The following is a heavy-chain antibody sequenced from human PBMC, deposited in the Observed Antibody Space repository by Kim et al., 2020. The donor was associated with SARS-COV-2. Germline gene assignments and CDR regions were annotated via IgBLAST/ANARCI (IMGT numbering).Heavy chain of an antibody. Sequence: GGSLRLSCAASGFTFSSYSMNWVRQAPGKGLEWVSYISSSSSTIYYADSVKGRFTISRDNAKNSLYLQMNSLRAEDTAVYYCARDLHSVAVAGPYYYYYGMDVWGQGTTVTVSS. V-gene: IGHV3-48*04. J-gene: IGHJ6*02. CDR1: GFTFSSYS. CDR2: ISSSSSTI. D-gene: IGHD6-19*01. CDR3: ARDLHSVAVAGPYYYYYGMDV.